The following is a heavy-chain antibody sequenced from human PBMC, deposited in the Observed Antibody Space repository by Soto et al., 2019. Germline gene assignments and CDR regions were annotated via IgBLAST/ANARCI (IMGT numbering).Heavy chain of an antibody. Sequence: GWSLRLSCVVSGFTFSSYAMSWVRQAPGKGLEWVSCISGSGGSTYYADSVKGRFTISRDNSKNTLYVQMNSLRAEDTAVYYCVKANDFPYPFDPWGQGTLVTVSS. CDR2: ISGSGGST. J-gene: IGHJ5*02. V-gene: IGHV3-23*01. CDR1: GFTFSSYA. CDR3: VKANDFPYPFDP. D-gene: IGHD2-2*01.